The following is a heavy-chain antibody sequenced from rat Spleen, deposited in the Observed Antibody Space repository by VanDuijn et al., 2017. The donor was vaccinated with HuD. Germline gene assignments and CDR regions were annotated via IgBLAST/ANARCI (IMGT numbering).Heavy chain of an antibody. D-gene: IGHD1-11*01. J-gene: IGHJ1*01. CDR2: ITYDVTTT. V-gene: IGHV5-25*01. CDR3: ARHAVRRPTDWYFDF. Sequence: EVQLVESGGGLVQPGRSMKLSCAASGFTFSNYDMAWVRQAPTKGLEWVASITYDVTTTYYRDFVKGRFTISRDNAKSTLYLQMDSLRSEDTATYYCARHAVRRPTDWYFDFWGPGTMVTVSS. CDR1: GFTFSNYD.